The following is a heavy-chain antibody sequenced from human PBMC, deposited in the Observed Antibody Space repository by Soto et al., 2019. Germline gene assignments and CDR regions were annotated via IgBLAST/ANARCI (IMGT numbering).Heavy chain of an antibody. D-gene: IGHD6-13*01. Sequence: ASVKVSCKASGYTFTSYGISWVRQAPGQGLEWMGWISAYNGNTNYAQKLQGRVTMTTDTSTSTAYMELRSLGSDDTAVYYCARVPGISIAAAGTPPFDYWGQGTLVTVS. CDR3: ARVPGISIAAAGTPPFDY. CDR1: GYTFTSYG. CDR2: ISAYNGNT. V-gene: IGHV1-18*01. J-gene: IGHJ4*02.